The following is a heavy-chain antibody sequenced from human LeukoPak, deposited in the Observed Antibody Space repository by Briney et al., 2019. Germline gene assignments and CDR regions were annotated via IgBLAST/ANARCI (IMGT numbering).Heavy chain of an antibody. CDR2: MNPNSGNT. V-gene: IGHV1-8*01. CDR3: ARSDIAAAATDY. CDR1: GYTFTSYD. Sequence: ASVKVSCKASGYTFTSYDINWVRQATGQGLEWMGWMNPNSGNTGYAQKFQGRVTMTRNTSISTAYMELSSLRSEGTAVYYCARSDIAAAATDYWGQGTLVTVPS. D-gene: IGHD6-13*01. J-gene: IGHJ4*02.